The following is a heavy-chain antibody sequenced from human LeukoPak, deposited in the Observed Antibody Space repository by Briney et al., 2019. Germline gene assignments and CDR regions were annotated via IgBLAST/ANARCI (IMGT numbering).Heavy chain of an antibody. Sequence: GGSLRLSCAGSGFNFNSYAMSWVRQAPGKGLEWFSSISDSGGSTYYADSVKGRFTISRDNPKNTLYLQMNSLRAEDTAICYCAKDRGYSSSWGHGDWGQGTLVTVSS. CDR2: ISDSGGST. J-gene: IGHJ4*02. CDR3: AKDRGYSSSWGHGD. D-gene: IGHD6-13*01. CDR1: GFNFNSYA. V-gene: IGHV3-23*01.